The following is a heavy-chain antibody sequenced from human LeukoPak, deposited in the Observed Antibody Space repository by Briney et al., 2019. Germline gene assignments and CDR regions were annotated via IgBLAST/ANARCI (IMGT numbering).Heavy chain of an antibody. J-gene: IGHJ3*02. CDR2: INHSGST. CDR1: GGSISSYY. V-gene: IGHV4-34*01. Sequence: SETLSLTCTVSGGSISSYYWSWIRQPPGKGLEWIGEINHSGSTNYNPSLKSRVTISVDTSKNQFSLKLSSVTAADTAVYYCARADCTGGVCYRFTWVRAFDIWGQGTMVTVSS. D-gene: IGHD2-8*02. CDR3: ARADCTGGVCYRFTWVRAFDI.